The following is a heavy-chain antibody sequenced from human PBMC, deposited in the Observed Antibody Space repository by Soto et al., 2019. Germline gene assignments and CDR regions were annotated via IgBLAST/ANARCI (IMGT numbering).Heavy chain of an antibody. J-gene: IGHJ4*02. CDR1: GFSLTTTGVG. D-gene: IGHD6-6*01. Sequence: QISLKESGPALVKPTQPLTLTCSFSGFSLTTTGVGVGWIRQPPGKALEWLALIYWDDDERYNPSLKNRLTITKDTSKILVVLTMTNVDPVDTATYYCALGIAARPFDSWGQGTLVTVSS. CDR2: IYWDDDE. V-gene: IGHV2-5*02. CDR3: ALGIAARPFDS.